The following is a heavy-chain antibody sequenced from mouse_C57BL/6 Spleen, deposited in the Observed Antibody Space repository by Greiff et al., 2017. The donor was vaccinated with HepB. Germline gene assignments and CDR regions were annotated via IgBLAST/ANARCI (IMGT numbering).Heavy chain of an antibody. V-gene: IGHV1-22*01. CDR3: GRVYGSSRYFDV. Sequence: EVQLQQSGPELVKPGASVKMSCKASGYTFTDYNMHWVKQSHGKSLEWIGYINPNNGGTSYNQKFKGKATLTVNKSSSTAYMELRSLTSEDSAVYYCGRVYGSSRYFDVWGTGTTVTVSS. CDR2: INPNNGGT. CDR1: GYTFTDYN. D-gene: IGHD1-1*01. J-gene: IGHJ1*03.